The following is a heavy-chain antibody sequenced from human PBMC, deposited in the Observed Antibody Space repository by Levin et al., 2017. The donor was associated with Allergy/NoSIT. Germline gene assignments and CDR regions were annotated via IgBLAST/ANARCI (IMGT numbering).Heavy chain of an antibody. Sequence: LSLTCAASGFTFSTYYINWVRQAPGKGLEWVASISSSGTYIYYADSVKGRFTISRDNAENSLSLQMNSLRADDTAIYYCARARASNYYYGLDVWGQGTTVTVSS. CDR2: ISSSGTYI. J-gene: IGHJ6*02. CDR3: ARARASNYYYGLDV. D-gene: IGHD3-3*02. CDR1: GFTFSTYY. V-gene: IGHV3-21*01.